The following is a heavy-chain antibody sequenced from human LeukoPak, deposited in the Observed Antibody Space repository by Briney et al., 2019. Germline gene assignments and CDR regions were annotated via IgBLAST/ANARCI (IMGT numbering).Heavy chain of an antibody. CDR3: ARHWLDGPFDY. V-gene: IGHV4-59*08. D-gene: IGHD2-8*01. CDR1: GGSISSYY. Sequence: SETLSLTCTVSGGSISSYYWSWIRQPPGKGLEWIGYIFYSGTTSYNPSLKSRLTISVDTSKNQFSLRLSSVTAADTAVYYCARHWLDGPFDYWGQGTLVTVSS. CDR2: IFYSGTT. J-gene: IGHJ4*02.